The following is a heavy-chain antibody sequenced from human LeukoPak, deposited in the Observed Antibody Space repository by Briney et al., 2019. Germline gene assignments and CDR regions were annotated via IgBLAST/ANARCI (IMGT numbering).Heavy chain of an antibody. CDR1: GFTFSSYA. CDR2: ISGSGGST. D-gene: IGHD3-9*01. CDR3: AKDDSVDWLLLDY. V-gene: IGHV3-23*01. Sequence: PGASLRLSCAASGFTFSSYAMSWVRQAPGKGLEWVSAISGSGGSTYYADSVKGRFTISRDNSKNTLYLQMSSLRAEDTAVYYCAKDDSVDWLLLDYWGQGTLVTVSS. J-gene: IGHJ4*02.